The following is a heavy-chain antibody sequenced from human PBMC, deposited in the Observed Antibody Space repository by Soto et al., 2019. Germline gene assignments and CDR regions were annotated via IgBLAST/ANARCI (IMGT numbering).Heavy chain of an antibody. J-gene: IGHJ1*01. D-gene: IGHD7-27*01. V-gene: IGHV4-59*12. CDR2: IYYSGST. CDR1: GGSISSYY. CDR3: ARGWGGYFQH. Sequence: PSETLSLTCTVSGGSISSYYWSWFRQPPGKGLEWIGYIYYSGSTNYNPSLKGRVTISVDTSKNQFSLKLSSVTAADTAVYYCARGWGGYFQHWGQGTLVTVSS.